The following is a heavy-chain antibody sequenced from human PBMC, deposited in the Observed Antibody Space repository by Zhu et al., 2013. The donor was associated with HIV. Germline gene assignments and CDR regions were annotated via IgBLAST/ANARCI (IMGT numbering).Heavy chain of an antibody. CDR1: GGTFSSYT. CDR2: IIPILGIA. V-gene: IGHV1-69*08. CDR3: ARDCSVSGGDCTPSEDGFDY. Sequence: QVQLVQSGAEVKKPGSSVKVSCKASGGTFSSYTISWVRQAPGQGLEWMGRIIPILGIANYAQKFQGRVTITADKSTSTAYMELSSLRSEDTAVYYCARDCSVSGGDCTPSEDGFDYWGQGTLVTVSS. D-gene: IGHD2-21*02. J-gene: IGHJ4*02.